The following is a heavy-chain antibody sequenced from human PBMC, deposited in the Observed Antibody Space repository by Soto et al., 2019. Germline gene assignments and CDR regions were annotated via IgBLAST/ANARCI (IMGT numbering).Heavy chain of an antibody. D-gene: IGHD5-18*01. CDR3: ARSYGYGWNDY. V-gene: IGHV1-8*01. Sequence: ASVKVSCKASGYTFTNYDITWVRQAAGQGLEWVGWVNPNSGYTAYAQKFVGRVTMTRNTPLRTAYMELSSLTSGDTAVYYCARSYGYGWNDYWGQGTLVTVS. CDR1: GYTFTNYD. J-gene: IGHJ4*02. CDR2: VNPNSGYT.